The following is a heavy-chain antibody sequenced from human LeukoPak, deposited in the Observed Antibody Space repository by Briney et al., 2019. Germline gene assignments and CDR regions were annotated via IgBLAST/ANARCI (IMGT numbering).Heavy chain of an antibody. CDR3: ARDDGGYYLNWFDP. CDR2: IYTSGST. J-gene: IGHJ5*02. D-gene: IGHD3-22*01. Sequence: SQTLSLTCTVSGGSISSGSYYWSWIRQPAGKGLEWIGRIYTSGSTNYNPSLKSRVTISVDTSKNQFSLKLSSVTAADTAVYYCARDDGGYYLNWFDPWGQGTLVTVPS. CDR1: GGSISSGSYY. V-gene: IGHV4-61*02.